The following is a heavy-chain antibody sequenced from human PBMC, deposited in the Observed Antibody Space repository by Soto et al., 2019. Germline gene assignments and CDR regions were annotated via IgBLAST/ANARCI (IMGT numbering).Heavy chain of an antibody. Sequence: SETLSLTCTVSGGSISSSSYYWGWIRQPPGKGLEWIGSIYYGGSTYYNPSLKSRVTISVDTSKNQFSLKLSSVTAADTAVYYCATTIEMATIAYFDYWGQGTLVTVSS. CDR3: ATTIEMATIAYFDY. D-gene: IGHD5-12*01. CDR2: IYYGGST. CDR1: GGSISSSSYY. V-gene: IGHV4-39*01. J-gene: IGHJ4*02.